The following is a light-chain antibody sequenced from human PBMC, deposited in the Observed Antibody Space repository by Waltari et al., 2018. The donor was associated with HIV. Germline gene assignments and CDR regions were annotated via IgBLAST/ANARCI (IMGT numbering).Light chain of an antibody. Sequence: EIVLTQSPGTLSLSPGESATLPCRASQTVDNNYLAWYQHRPGQAPGLLIFGASSRATGIPDRFSASGSGTDFTLTISSLDPSDYALYYCQQYGTSPRTFGQGTRVEIK. CDR1: QTVDNNY. J-gene: IGKJ2*01. V-gene: IGKV3-20*01. CDR3: QQYGTSPRT. CDR2: GAS.